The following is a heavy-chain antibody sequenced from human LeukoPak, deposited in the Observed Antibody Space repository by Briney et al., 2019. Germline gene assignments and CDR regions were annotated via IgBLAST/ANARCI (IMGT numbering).Heavy chain of an antibody. Sequence: GGSVKVSFKASGYTFTSYGISWVRQAPGQGLEWMGWISAYNGNTNYAQKLQGRVTMTTDTSTSTACMELRSLRSDDTAVYYCARDSSSSFDYWGQGTLVTVSS. CDR1: GYTFTSYG. CDR3: ARDSSSSFDY. CDR2: ISAYNGNT. V-gene: IGHV1-18*01. D-gene: IGHD6-13*01. J-gene: IGHJ4*02.